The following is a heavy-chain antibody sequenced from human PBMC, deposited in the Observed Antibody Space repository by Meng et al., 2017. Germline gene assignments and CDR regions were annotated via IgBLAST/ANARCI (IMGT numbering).Heavy chain of an antibody. CDR1: GYTFTSYG. CDR2: ISAYNGNT. J-gene: IGHJ5*02. D-gene: IGHD3-3*01. CDR3: ARGYYDFWSGYYGREDWFDP. V-gene: IGHV1-18*01. Sequence: ASVKVSCKASGYTFTSYGISWVRQAPGQGLEWMGWISAYNGNTNYAQKLQGRVTMTRNTSISTAYMELSSLRSEDTAVYYCARGYYDFWSGYYGREDWFDPWGQGTLVTVSS.